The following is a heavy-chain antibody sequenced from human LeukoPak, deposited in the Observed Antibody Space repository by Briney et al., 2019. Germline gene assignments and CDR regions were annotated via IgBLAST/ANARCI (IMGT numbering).Heavy chain of an antibody. CDR3: ARDKRNLEYSSSSGLYYYYMDV. D-gene: IGHD6-6*01. Sequence: SQTLSLTCTVSGGSISSYYWSWIRQPPGKGLEWIGYIYYSGSTNYNPSLKSRVTISVDTSKNQFSLKLSSVTAADTAVYYCARDKRNLEYSSSSGLYYYYMDVWGKGTTVTVSS. CDR2: IYYSGST. CDR1: GGSISSYY. V-gene: IGHV4-59*01. J-gene: IGHJ6*03.